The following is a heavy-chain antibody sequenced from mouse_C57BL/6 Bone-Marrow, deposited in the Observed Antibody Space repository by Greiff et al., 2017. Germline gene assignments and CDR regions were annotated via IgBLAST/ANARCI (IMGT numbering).Heavy chain of an antibody. V-gene: IGHV14-4*01. Sequence: VLLKESGAELVRPGASVKLSCTASGFNIKDDYMHWVKQRPEQGLEWIGWIDPENGDTEYASKFQGQATITADTSSNTAYLQLSCLASEDTAVYCCALIYYGNYDGYFDVWGTGTTVTVSS. D-gene: IGHD2-1*01. CDR1: GFNIKDDY. CDR2: IDPENGDT. CDR3: ALIYYGNYDGYFDV. J-gene: IGHJ1*03.